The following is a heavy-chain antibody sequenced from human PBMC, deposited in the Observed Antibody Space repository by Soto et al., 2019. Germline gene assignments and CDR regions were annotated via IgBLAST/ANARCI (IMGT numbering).Heavy chain of an antibody. CDR1: GYTFTSYY. D-gene: IGHD2-2*01. Sequence: ASVKVSCKASGYTFTSYYMHWVRQAPGQGLEWMGIINPSGGSTSYAQKFQGRVTMTRDTSTSTVYMELSSLRSEDTAVYYCARDIVVVPAADGDDYWGQGTLVTVSS. V-gene: IGHV1-46*01. CDR3: ARDIVVVPAADGDDY. CDR2: INPSGGST. J-gene: IGHJ4*02.